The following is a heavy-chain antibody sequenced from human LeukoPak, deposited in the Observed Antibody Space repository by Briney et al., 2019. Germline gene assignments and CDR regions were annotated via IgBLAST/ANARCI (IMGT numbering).Heavy chain of an antibody. Sequence: SETLSLTCGVSGGSVSSTNWWTWIRQPPGKGLEWIGEINHSGSTNYNPSLKSRVTISVHTSKNQFSLKLTSVTAADTAVYFCARAFSRASPVDYWGQGTLVTVSS. CDR3: ARAFSRASPVDY. J-gene: IGHJ4*02. V-gene: IGHV4-4*02. CDR1: GGSVSSTNW. D-gene: IGHD2/OR15-2a*01. CDR2: INHSGST.